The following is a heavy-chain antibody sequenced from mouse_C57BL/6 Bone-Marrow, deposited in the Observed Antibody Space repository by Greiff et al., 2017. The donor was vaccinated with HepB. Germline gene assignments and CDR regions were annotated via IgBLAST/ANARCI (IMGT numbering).Heavy chain of an antibody. D-gene: IGHD1-1*01. CDR2: IDPETGGT. Sequence: QVQLQQSGAELVRPGASVTLSCKASGYTFTDYEMHWVKQTPVHGLEWIGAIDPETGGTAYNQKFKGKAILTADKSSSTAYMELRSLTSEDSAVYYCTRPVITTVVDYFDYWGQGTTLTVSS. CDR3: TRPVITTVVDYFDY. V-gene: IGHV1-15*01. CDR1: GYTFTDYE. J-gene: IGHJ2*01.